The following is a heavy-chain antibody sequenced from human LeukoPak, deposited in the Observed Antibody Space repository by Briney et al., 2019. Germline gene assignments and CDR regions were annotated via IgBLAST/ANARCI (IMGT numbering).Heavy chain of an antibody. CDR1: GYTFTSYD. D-gene: IGHD3-10*01. J-gene: IGHJ6*02. CDR3: AHIWFGSYYYYGMDV. V-gene: IGHV1-8*01. CDR2: MNPNSGNT. Sequence: GASVKVSCKASGYTFTSYDINWVRQATGQGLEWMGWMNPNSGNTGYAQKFQGRVTMTRNTSISTAYMELSSLRSEDTAVYYCAHIWFGSYYYYGMDVWGQGTTVTVSS.